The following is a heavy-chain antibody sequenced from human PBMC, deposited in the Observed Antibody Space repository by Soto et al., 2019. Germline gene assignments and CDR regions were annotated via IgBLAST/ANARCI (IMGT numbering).Heavy chain of an antibody. CDR1: GFTFSSYA. D-gene: IGHD6-13*01. V-gene: IGHV3-23*01. CDR2: ISGSGGST. CDR3: AQTRYGYSSSWYYFDY. Sequence: GGSLRLSCAASGFTFSSYAMSWVRQAPGKGLEWVSAISGSGGSTYYADSVKGRFTISRDNSKNTLYLQMNSLRAEDTAVYYCAQTRYGYSSSWYYFDYWGQGTLVTVSS. J-gene: IGHJ4*02.